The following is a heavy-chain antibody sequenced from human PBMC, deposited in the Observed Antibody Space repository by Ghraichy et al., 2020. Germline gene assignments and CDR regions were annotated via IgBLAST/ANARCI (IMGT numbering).Heavy chain of an antibody. V-gene: IGHV1-69*02. CDR3: ARRSSIGGWFDP. Sequence: SVKVSCKASGGTFSSYTISWVRQAPGQGLEWMGRIIPILGIANYAQKFQGRVTITADKSTSTAYMELSSLRSEDTAVYYCARRSSIGGWFDPWGQGTLVTVSS. D-gene: IGHD2-2*01. J-gene: IGHJ5*02. CDR1: GGTFSSYT. CDR2: IIPILGIA.